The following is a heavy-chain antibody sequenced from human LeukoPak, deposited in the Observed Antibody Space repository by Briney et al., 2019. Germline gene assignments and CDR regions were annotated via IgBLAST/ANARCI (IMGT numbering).Heavy chain of an antibody. CDR3: TRDLRQTWIQLWYPNFDY. D-gene: IGHD5-18*01. CDR1: GFTFGDYA. V-gene: IGHV3-49*03. Sequence: PGGSLRLSCTASGFTFGDYAMSWFRQAPGKGLEWVGFIRSKAYGGTTEYAASVKGRFTISRDDSKSIAYLQMNSLKTEDTAVYYCTRDLRQTWIQLWYPNFDYWGQGTLVTVSS. CDR2: IRSKAYGGTT. J-gene: IGHJ4*02.